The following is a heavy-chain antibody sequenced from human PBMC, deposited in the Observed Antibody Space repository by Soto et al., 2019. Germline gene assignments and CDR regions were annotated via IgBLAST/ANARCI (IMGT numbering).Heavy chain of an antibody. CDR1: GFTFSSYG. CDR3: AKDWGYCSSTSLNWFDP. V-gene: IGHV3-30*18. J-gene: IGHJ5*02. Sequence: QVQLVESGGGVVQPGRSLRLSCAASGFTFSSYGMHWVRQAPGKGLEWVAVISYDGSNKYYADSVKGRFTISRDNSKNTLYLQMNSLRAEDTVVYYCAKDWGYCSSTSLNWFDPWGQGTLVTVSS. CDR2: ISYDGSNK. D-gene: IGHD2-2*01.